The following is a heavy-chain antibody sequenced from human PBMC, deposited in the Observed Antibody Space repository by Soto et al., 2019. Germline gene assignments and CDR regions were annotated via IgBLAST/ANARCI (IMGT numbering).Heavy chain of an antibody. CDR2: IIRIFHTT. V-gene: IGHV1-69*13. CDR3: VHRRDGYNSAFFDY. CDR1: GGTFSSYA. Sequence: SVKVSCKASGGTFSSYAFSWVRQAPGLGLEWMGGIIRIFHTTTYAQKFQGRVTITADESTSTAYMELISLRSGDTAVYYCVHRRDGYNSAFFDYWGQGTLVTVSS. D-gene: IGHD5-12*01. J-gene: IGHJ4*02.